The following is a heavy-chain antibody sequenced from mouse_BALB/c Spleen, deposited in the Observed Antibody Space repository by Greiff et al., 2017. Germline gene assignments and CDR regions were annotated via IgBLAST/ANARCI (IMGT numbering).Heavy chain of an antibody. V-gene: IGHV5-17*02. CDR3: ARGDYGTSFAY. CDR2: ISSGSSTI. CDR1: GFTFSSFG. D-gene: IGHD1-1*01. Sequence: EVHLVESGGGLVQPGGSRKLSCAASGFTFSSFGMHWVRQAPEKGLEWVAYISSGSSTIYYADTVKGRFTISRDNPKNTLFLQMTSLRSEDTAMYYCARGDYGTSFAYWGQGTLVTVSA. J-gene: IGHJ3*01.